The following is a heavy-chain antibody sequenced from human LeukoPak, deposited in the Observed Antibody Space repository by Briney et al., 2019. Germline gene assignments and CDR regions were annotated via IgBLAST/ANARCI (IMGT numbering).Heavy chain of an antibody. CDR1: GFTFSSYA. D-gene: IGHD3-22*01. V-gene: IGHV3-23*01. Sequence: PGGSLRLSCAASGFTFSSYAMSWVRQTPGKVLEWVSAISGSGGSTYYADSVKGRFTISRDNSKNTLYLQMNSLRAEDTAVYYCARDVSAYDSSGYYPYNWFDPWGQGTLVTVSS. J-gene: IGHJ5*02. CDR3: ARDVSAYDSSGYYPYNWFDP. CDR2: ISGSGGST.